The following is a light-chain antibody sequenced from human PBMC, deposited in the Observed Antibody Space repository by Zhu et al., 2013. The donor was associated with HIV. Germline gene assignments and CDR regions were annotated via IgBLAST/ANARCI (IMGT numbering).Light chain of an antibody. V-gene: IGKV3-20*01. J-gene: IGKJ1*01. Sequence: DIVLTQSPGTLSLSPGERATLSCRASLTVSYNFLAWYHQKPGQAPRLLIYGASNRATGIPDRFSGSGSGTDFTLTISRLEPEDFAVYYCQNYNNWPPWTFGHGT. CDR1: LTVSYNF. CDR2: GAS. CDR3: QNYNNWPPWT.